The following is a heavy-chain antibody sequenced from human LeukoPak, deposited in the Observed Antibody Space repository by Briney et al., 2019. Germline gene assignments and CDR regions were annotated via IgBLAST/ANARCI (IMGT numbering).Heavy chain of an antibody. D-gene: IGHD2-2*02. CDR3: AKDRVVPAAIPVYLDWYFDL. CDR2: ISYDGSNK. Sequence: PGRSLRLSCAASGFTFSSYGMHWVRQAPGKGLEWVAVISYDGSNKYYADSVKGRFTISRDNSKNTLYVQMNSLRAEDTAVYYCAKDRVVPAAIPVYLDWYFDLWGRGTLVTVSS. V-gene: IGHV3-30*18. CDR1: GFTFSSYG. J-gene: IGHJ2*01.